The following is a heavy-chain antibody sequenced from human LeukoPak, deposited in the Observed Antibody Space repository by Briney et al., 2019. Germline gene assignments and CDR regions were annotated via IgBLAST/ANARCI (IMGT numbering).Heavy chain of an antibody. CDR3: AKALSSSYCFDY. Sequence: GGSLRLSCAASGFTFSSYAMNWVRRAPGKGLEWVSGISGSAGSTYYADSVKGRFTISGDNSKNTLYLQMNSLRAEDTAVYYCAKALSSSYCFDYWGQGTLVTVSS. D-gene: IGHD2-2*01. CDR2: ISGSAGST. CDR1: GFTFSSYA. V-gene: IGHV3-23*01. J-gene: IGHJ4*02.